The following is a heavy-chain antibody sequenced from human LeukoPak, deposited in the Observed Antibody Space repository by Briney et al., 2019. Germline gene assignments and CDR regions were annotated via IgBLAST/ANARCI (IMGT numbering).Heavy chain of an antibody. CDR2: IYYSGST. CDR1: GGSISSYY. V-gene: IGHV4-59*01. Sequence: SETLSLTCTVSGGSISSYYWSWIRQPPGKGLEWIGYIYYSGSTNYNPSLKSRVTISVDTSKNQYSLKLSSVTAADTAVYYCARATTGTTNWCDPWGQGTLVTVSS. J-gene: IGHJ5*02. CDR3: ARATTGTTNWCDP. D-gene: IGHD1-1*01.